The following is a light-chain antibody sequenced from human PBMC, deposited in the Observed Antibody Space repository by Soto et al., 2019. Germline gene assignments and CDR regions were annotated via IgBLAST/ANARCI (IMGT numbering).Light chain of an antibody. CDR2: EAS. CDR1: ENINRW. V-gene: IGKV1-5*03. Sequence: DIQMTQSPSTLSASVGDRVTITCRASENINRWLAWYQQKPGKAPKFLIYEASIVESGVPSRFSGSGSGTEFTLTINTLQPEDFATYYGQQYESHWTFGQGTKVEIK. J-gene: IGKJ1*01. CDR3: QQYESHWT.